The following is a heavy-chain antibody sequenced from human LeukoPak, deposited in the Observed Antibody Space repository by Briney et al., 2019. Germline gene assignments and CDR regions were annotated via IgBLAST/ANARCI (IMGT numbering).Heavy chain of an antibody. Sequence: ASVKVSCKVSGYSFTNYGISWVRQAPGQGLEWMGWINPNSGGTNYAQKFQGRVTMTRDTSISTAYMELSRLRSDDTAVYYCARTGSLFGYYYYYYGMDVWGQGTTVTVSS. V-gene: IGHV1-2*02. D-gene: IGHD3-16*01. CDR1: GYSFTNYG. J-gene: IGHJ6*02. CDR3: ARTGSLFGYYYYYYGMDV. CDR2: INPNSGGT.